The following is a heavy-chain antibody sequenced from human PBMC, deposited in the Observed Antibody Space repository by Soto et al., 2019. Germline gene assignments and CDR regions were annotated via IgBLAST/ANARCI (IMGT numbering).Heavy chain of an antibody. CDR1: GYTFTGYY. CDR2: INPNSGGT. D-gene: IGHD3-22*01. Sequence: ASVKVSCKASGYTFTGYYMHWVRQAPGQGLEWMGWINPNSGGTNYAQKFQGRVTMTRDTSISTAYMELSRLRSDDTAVYYCARGYRNVNWGNYYDSSGYYGYWGQGTLVTVSS. V-gene: IGHV1-2*02. J-gene: IGHJ4*02. CDR3: ARGYRNVNWGNYYDSSGYYGY.